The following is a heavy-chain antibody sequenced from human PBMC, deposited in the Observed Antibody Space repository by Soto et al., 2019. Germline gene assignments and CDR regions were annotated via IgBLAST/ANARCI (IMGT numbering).Heavy chain of an antibody. D-gene: IGHD3-10*01. V-gene: IGHV3-23*01. J-gene: IGHJ4*02. CDR1: VFTFISYA. Sequence: PGWSLRLSCASSVFTFISYAMSWVRQAPGKGLEWVSAISGSGGSTYYADSVKGRFTISRDNSKNTLYLQMNSLRAEDTAVYYCAASMVRGPAAGYWGQGTLVTVSS. CDR2: ISGSGGST. CDR3: AASMVRGPAAGY.